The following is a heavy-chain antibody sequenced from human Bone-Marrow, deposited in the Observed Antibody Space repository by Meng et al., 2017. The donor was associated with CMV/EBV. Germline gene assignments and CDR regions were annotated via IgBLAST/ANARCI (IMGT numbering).Heavy chain of an antibody. D-gene: IGHD3-22*01. CDR2: IRYDGSNK. CDR1: GFTFSSYG. V-gene: IGHV3-30*02. CDR3: AKMHYDSSGYYKSGYYYYYGMDV. J-gene: IGHJ6*02. Sequence: GESLKISCAASGFTFSSYGMHRVRQAPGKGLEWVAFIRYDGSNKYYADSVKGRFTISRDNSKITLYLQMNSLRAEDTAVYYCAKMHYDSSGYYKSGYYYYYGMDVWGQGTTVTVSS.